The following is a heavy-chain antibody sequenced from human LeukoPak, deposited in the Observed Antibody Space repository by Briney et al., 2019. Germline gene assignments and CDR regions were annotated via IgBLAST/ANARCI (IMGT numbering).Heavy chain of an antibody. J-gene: IGHJ4*02. CDR1: GFTFSNYE. Sequence: GGSLRLSCAASGFTFSNYEMNWVRQAPGKGLEWVSYISDSGTTIYYGDSVKGRFTISRDNAKKSLYLQMNSLRAEDTAVYYCARVRYFDWLGPFDYWGQGTLVTVSS. CDR3: ARVRYFDWLGPFDY. V-gene: IGHV3-48*03. CDR2: ISDSGTTI. D-gene: IGHD3-9*01.